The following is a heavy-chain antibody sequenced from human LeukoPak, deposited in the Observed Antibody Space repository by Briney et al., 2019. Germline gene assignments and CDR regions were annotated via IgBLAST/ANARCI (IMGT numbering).Heavy chain of an antibody. Sequence: PGGSLRLSCAVSGFSFSSLAMHWVRQAPGKGLEWVAFISYDGNNRYYADSVKGRFTISRDNSKNTLYLQMNNLRAEDTAIYYCARVGSRYCSGANCYDGFWRQGTLVSVSS. D-gene: IGHD2-15*01. J-gene: IGHJ4*02. CDR2: ISYDGNNR. V-gene: IGHV3-30-3*01. CDR1: GFSFSSLA. CDR3: ARVGSRYCSGANCYDGF.